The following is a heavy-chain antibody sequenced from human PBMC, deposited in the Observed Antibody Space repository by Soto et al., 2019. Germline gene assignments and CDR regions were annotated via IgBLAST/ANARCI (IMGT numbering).Heavy chain of an antibody. CDR1: GFSFIRYS. CDR2: ISYDGREK. V-gene: IGHV3-30*18. CDR3: AKEDPPLEY. J-gene: IGHJ4*02. Sequence: GGSLRLSCAAPGFSFIRYSMHWVPQAPGKGLGWVAVISYDGREKTYGDSVKGRSTISRNNSKNTLYLQTTSLRLEDPAIYHCAKEDPPLEYWGQGTLVTVSS.